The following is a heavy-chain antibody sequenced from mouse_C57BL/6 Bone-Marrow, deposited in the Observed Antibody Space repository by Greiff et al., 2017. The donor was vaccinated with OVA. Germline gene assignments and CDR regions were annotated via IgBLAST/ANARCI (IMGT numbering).Heavy chain of an antibody. CDR1: GYTFTSYG. CDR2: IYPRSGNT. Sequence: VQPQQSGAELARPGASVKLSCKASGYTFTSYGISWVKQRTGQGLEGIGEIYPRSGNTYYNEKFKGKATLTADKSSSTAYMELRSLTSEDSAVYFCARRDYDWYFDVWGTGTTVTVSS. J-gene: IGHJ1*03. D-gene: IGHD2-4*01. V-gene: IGHV1-81*01. CDR3: ARRDYDWYFDV.